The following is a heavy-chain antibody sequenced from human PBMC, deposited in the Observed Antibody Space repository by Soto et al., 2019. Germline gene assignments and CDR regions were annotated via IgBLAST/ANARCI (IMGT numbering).Heavy chain of an antibody. CDR3: ARDHMLTTSTLDY. Sequence: QVPLVQSGAELKKPGASVKVSCKASGYSFNSYGISWVRQGPGQGLEWIGWSSGFNANTNYAQNLQGRVTLIADATTSTAYMELRSLRSDDTVVYYCARDHMLTTSTLDYWGQGTLVTVSS. V-gene: IGHV1-18*01. CDR2: SSGFNANT. CDR1: GYSFNSYG. J-gene: IGHJ4*02. D-gene: IGHD3-9*01.